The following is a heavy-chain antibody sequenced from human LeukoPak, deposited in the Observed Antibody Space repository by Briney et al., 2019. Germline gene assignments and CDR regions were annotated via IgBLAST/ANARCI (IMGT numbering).Heavy chain of an antibody. V-gene: IGHV4-61*01. CDR1: GGSVNSGNYY. CDR3: ARDREWELQSSRYFDY. J-gene: IGHJ4*02. D-gene: IGHD1-26*01. Sequence: MPSETLSPTCTVSGGSVNSGNYYWSWIRQPPGKGLEWIGYIYYSGSTYYYNPSLESRVTISLDTSKNQFSLKLNSLTAADTAVYYCARDREWELQSSRYFDYWGQGTLVTVSS. CDR2: IYYSGSTY.